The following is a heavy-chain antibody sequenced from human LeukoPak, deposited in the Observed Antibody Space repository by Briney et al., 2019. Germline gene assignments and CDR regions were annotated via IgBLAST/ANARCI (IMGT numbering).Heavy chain of an antibody. V-gene: IGHV4-34*01. CDR2: INHSGST. D-gene: IGHD6-13*01. J-gene: IGHJ4*02. CDR1: GGSFSGYY. Sequence: PSETLSLICAVYGGSFSGYYWSWIRQPPGKGLEWIGEINHSGSTNYNPSLKSRVTISVDTSKNQFSLKLSSVTAADTAVYYCASLVAAAGTSSLLDYWGQGTLVTVSS. CDR3: ASLVAAAGTSSLLDY.